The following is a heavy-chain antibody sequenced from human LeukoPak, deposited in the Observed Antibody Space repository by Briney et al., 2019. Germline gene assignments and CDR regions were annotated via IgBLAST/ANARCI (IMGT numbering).Heavy chain of an antibody. CDR1: GFTFSSYE. J-gene: IGHJ4*02. D-gene: IGHD6-6*01. V-gene: IGHV3-15*01. CDR3: TTWSSQFDY. CDR2: IQSKTDGGTT. Sequence: NPGGSLRLSCAASGFTFSSYEMNWVRQAPGKGLECVGFIQSKTDGGTTDSAAPVKGRFTVSRDDSKNTLYLQMNSLKTEDTAVYYCTTWSSQFDYWGQGTLVTVSS.